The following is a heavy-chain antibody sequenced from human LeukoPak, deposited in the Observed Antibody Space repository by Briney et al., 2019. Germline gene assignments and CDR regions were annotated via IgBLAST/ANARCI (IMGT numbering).Heavy chain of an antibody. CDR1: GFAFSSYG. CDR2: IWYGGSNK. D-gene: IGHD3-3*01. CDR3: AKSPPGGYYPDYYYYMDV. Sequence: QTGGSLRLSCAASGFAFSSYGMHWVRQAPGKGLEWVAVIWYGGSNKYYADSVKGRFTISRDNSKNTLYLQMNSLRAEDTAVYYCAKSPPGGYYPDYYYYMDVRGKGTTVTVSS. V-gene: IGHV3-30*02. J-gene: IGHJ6*03.